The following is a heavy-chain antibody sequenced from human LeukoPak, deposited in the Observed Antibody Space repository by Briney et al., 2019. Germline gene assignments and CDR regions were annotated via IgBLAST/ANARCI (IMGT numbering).Heavy chain of an antibody. V-gene: IGHV4-39*01. J-gene: IGHJ6*03. CDR2: IYYSGST. Sequence: SETLSLTCTVSGGSISSSSYYWGWIRQPPGKGLEWIGSIYYSGSTYYNPSLKSRVTISVDTSKNQFSLKLSSVTAADTAVYYCASEYQQPSYYYYYMDVWGKGTTVTVSS. CDR3: ASEYQQPSYYYYYMDV. D-gene: IGHD2-2*01. CDR1: GGSISSSSYY.